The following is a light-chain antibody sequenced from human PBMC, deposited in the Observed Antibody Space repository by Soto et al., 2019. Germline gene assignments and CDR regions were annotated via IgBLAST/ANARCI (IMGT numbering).Light chain of an antibody. CDR1: SSNIGINT. Sequence: QSVLTQPPPASGTPGQRVTISCSGTSSNIGINTVTWYQQLPGTAPKLLIYSDYRRPSGVPDRFSGSKSGTSASLAISGLQSEDEADYYCAAWDDMLDGMEFGGETKLTVL. V-gene: IGLV1-44*01. CDR2: SDY. J-gene: IGLJ2*01. CDR3: AAWDDMLDGME.